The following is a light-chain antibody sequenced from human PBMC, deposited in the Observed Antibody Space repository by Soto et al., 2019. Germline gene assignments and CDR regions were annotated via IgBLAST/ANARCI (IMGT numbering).Light chain of an antibody. CDR1: QSVNSRS. V-gene: IGKV3-20*01. J-gene: IGKJ2*01. CDR2: DAS. Sequence: DIVLTQSPGTQSLSPGERATLSCGASQSVNSRSLAWYQQKPGQAPRLLIYDASSRATGIPDRFSASGSGTDFTLTISSLEPEDFAVYYCQQYVASPYTFGQGTKVDI. CDR3: QQYVASPYT.